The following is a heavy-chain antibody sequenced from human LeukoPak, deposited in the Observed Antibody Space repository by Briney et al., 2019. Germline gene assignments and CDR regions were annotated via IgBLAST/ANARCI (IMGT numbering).Heavy chain of an antibody. CDR1: GFTFHTFG. J-gene: IGHJ4*02. CDR2: ISFDGGNK. V-gene: IGHV3-30*18. Sequence: GRSLRLSCAVSGFTFHTFGIHWVRQTPGKGLEWVALISFDGGNKYYTDSVKGRFTISRDNSKNTLYLQMNSLRAEDTAVYYCAKPQGAAAGPGDYWGQGTLVTVSS. CDR3: AKPQGAAAGPGDY. D-gene: IGHD6-13*01.